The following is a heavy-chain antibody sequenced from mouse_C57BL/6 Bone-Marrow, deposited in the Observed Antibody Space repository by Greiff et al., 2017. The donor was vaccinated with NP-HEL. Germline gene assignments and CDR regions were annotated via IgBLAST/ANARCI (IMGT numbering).Heavy chain of an antibody. V-gene: IGHV6-3*01. CDR3: TDYDVWFAY. J-gene: IGHJ3*01. CDR1: GFTFSNYW. D-gene: IGHD1-1*01. CDR2: IRLKSDNYAT. Sequence: EVKLEESGGGLVQPGGSMKLSCVASGFTFSNYWMNWVRQSPEKGLEWVAQIRLKSDNYATHYAESVKGRFTISRDDYKSSVYLQMNNLRAEDTGIYYCTDYDVWFAYWGQGTLVTVSA.